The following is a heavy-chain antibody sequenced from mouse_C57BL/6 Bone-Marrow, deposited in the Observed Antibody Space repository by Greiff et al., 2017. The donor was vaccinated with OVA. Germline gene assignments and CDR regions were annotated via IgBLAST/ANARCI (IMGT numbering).Heavy chain of an antibody. J-gene: IGHJ2*01. D-gene: IGHD2-4*01. CDR2: IYPGDGDT. CDR3: ARCVDYYYFDY. V-gene: IGHV1-80*01. Sequence: VQLQQSGPELVKPGASVKISCKASGYAFSSYWMNWVKQRPGKGLEWIGQIYPGDGDTNYNGKFKGKATLTDDKSSSTAYMKLSSLTSEDSAVYFCARCVDYYYFDYWGQGTTLTVSA. CDR1: GYAFSSYW.